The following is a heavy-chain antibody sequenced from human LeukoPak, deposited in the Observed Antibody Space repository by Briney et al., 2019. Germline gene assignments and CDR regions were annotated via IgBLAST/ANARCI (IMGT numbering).Heavy chain of an antibody. V-gene: IGHV3-23*01. J-gene: IGHJ5*02. D-gene: IGHD3-10*01. CDR3: AETPHYYGSGSYYSS. Sequence: GGTLRLSCAASGFTFSSYGMSWVRQAPGKGLEWVSAISGSGGSTYYADSVKGRFTISRDNSKNTLYLQMNSLRAEDTAVYYCAETPHYYGSGSYYSSWGQGTLVTVSS. CDR2: ISGSGGST. CDR1: GFTFSSYG.